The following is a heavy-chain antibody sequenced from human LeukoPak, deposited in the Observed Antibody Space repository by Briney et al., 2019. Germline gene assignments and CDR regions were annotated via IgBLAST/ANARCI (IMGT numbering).Heavy chain of an antibody. CDR1: GFTFTSSA. J-gene: IGHJ4*02. D-gene: IGHD4-23*01. Sequence: SVKVSCKASGFTFTSSAMQWERQARGQRLEWIGWIVVGSGNTNYAQKFQERVTITRDMSTSTAYMELSSLRSEDTAVYYCAASIPTTVVIVGWGQGTLVTVSS. CDR2: IVVGSGNT. V-gene: IGHV1-58*02. CDR3: AASIPTTVVIVG.